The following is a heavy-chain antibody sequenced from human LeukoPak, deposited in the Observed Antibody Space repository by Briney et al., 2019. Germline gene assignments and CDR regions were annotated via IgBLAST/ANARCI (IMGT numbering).Heavy chain of an antibody. CDR1: GGSISSYY. J-gene: IGHJ5*02. Sequence: SETLSLTCTVSGGSISSYYWSWIRQPPGKGLEWIGYKFYTGSTNYNPSLKSRVTISVDTSKNQFSLKLNSVTAADTAVYYCARIRGSSVQPFDPWGQGTLVTVSS. V-gene: IGHV4-59*08. CDR2: KFYTGST. D-gene: IGHD6-19*01. CDR3: ARIRGSSVQPFDP.